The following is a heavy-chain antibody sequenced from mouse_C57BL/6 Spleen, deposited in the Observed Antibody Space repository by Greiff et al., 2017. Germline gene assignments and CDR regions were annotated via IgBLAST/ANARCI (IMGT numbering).Heavy chain of an antibody. CDR1: GFSLTSYG. V-gene: IGHV2-5*01. D-gene: IGHD3-2*02. Sequence: VMLVESGPGLVQPSQSLSITCTVSGFSLTSYGVHWVRQSPGKGLEWLGVIWRGGSTDYNAAFMSRLSLTKDNSKSQVFFKMNSLQADDTAIYYCAKDSSGPYAMDYWGQGTSVTVSS. CDR3: AKDSSGPYAMDY. CDR2: IWRGGST. J-gene: IGHJ4*01.